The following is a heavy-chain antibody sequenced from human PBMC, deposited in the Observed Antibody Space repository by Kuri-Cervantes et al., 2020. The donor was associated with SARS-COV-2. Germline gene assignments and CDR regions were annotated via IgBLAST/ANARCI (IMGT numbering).Heavy chain of an antibody. D-gene: IGHD3-10*01. CDR2: ISAYNGNT. CDR1: GYTFTSYA. V-gene: IGHV1-18*01. Sequence: ASVKVSCKASGYTFTSYAMHWVRQAPGQGLEWMGWISAYNGNTNYAQKLQGRVTMTTDTSTSTAYMELRSLRSDDTAVYYCARDLSPLLLWFEELPGYYYYGMDVWGQGTTVTVSS. CDR3: ARDLSPLLLWFEELPGYYYYGMDV. J-gene: IGHJ6*02.